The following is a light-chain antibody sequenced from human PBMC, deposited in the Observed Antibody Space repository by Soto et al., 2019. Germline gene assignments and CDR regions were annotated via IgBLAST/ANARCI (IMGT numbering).Light chain of an antibody. Sequence: QSALTQPASVSGSPGQSITISCTGTSSDVGGYDYVSWYQQHPGKAPKVIIYDVNNRPSGVSSRFSGSKSGNTASLSISGLQAEDEADYYCSSYSSSATNYVFGSGTKVT. CDR3: SSYSSSATNYV. CDR1: SSDVGGYDY. V-gene: IGLV2-14*03. CDR2: DVN. J-gene: IGLJ1*01.